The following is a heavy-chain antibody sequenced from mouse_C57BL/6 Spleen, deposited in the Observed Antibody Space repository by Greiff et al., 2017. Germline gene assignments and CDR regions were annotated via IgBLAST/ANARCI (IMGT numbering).Heavy chain of an antibody. V-gene: IGHV14-2*01. CDR2: IYPEDGET. CDR1: GFNIKDYY. J-gene: IGHJ2*01. Sequence: EVQLQQSGAELVKPGASVKLSCTASGFNIKDYYMHWVKQRTEQGLEWIGRIYPEDGETKYAPKFQGKATITADTSEDTAVYYCAREDYYGSAPYFDYWGQGTTLTVSS. CDR3: Y. D-gene: IGHD1-1*01.